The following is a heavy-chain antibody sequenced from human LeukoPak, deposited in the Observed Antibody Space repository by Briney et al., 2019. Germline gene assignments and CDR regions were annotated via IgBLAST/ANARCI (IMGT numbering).Heavy chain of an antibody. V-gene: IGHV3-9*01. Sequence: GGSLRLSCAASGFTFDDYAMHWVRQAPGKGREWVSGISWNSGSIGYADSVKGRFTISRDNAKNSLYLQMNSLRAEDTALYYCAKGASRITIFGVVTAYYGMDVWGQGTTVTVSS. D-gene: IGHD3-3*01. J-gene: IGHJ6*02. CDR1: GFTFDDYA. CDR3: AKGASRITIFGVVTAYYGMDV. CDR2: ISWNSGSI.